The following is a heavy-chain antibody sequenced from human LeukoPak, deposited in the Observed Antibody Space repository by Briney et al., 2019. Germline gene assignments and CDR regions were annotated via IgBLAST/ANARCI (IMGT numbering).Heavy chain of an antibody. Sequence: SETLSLTCTVSGGSISSYYWSWIRQPPGKGLEWIGEINHSGSTNYNPSLKSRVTISVDTSKNQFSLKLSSVTAADTAVYYCARAAGGSLDWGQGTLVTVSS. V-gene: IGHV4-34*01. CDR1: GGSISSYY. J-gene: IGHJ4*02. D-gene: IGHD1-26*01. CDR3: ARAAGGSLD. CDR2: INHSGST.